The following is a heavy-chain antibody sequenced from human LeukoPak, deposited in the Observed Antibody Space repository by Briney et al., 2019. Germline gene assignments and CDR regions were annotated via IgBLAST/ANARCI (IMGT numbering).Heavy chain of an antibody. J-gene: IGHJ6*02. CDR3: ARELGQQPAHPPLFYCYYGMDV. CDR1: GGTFSSYA. V-gene: IGHV7-4-1*02. CDR2: INTNTGNP. D-gene: IGHD6-13*01. Sequence: ASVKVSCKASGGTFSSYAISWVRQAPGQGLEWMGWINTNTGNPTYAQGFTGRFVFSLDTSVSTAYLQISSLKAEDTAVYYCARELGQQPAHPPLFYCYYGMDVWGQGTTVTVSS.